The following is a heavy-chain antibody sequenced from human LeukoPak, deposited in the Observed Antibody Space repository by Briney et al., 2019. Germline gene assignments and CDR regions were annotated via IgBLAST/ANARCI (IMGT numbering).Heavy chain of an antibody. CDR3: AREKSGHGAFDI. CDR1: GFTFSSCA. J-gene: IGHJ3*02. CDR2: ISGGGSNT. V-gene: IGHV3-23*01. D-gene: IGHD5-12*01. Sequence: GGSLRLSCAASGFTFSSCAMSWVRQAPGKGLEWVSAISGGGSNTYYADSVKGRFTISRDNAKNSLYLQMNSLRAEDTAVYYCAREKSGHGAFDIWGQGTMVTVSS.